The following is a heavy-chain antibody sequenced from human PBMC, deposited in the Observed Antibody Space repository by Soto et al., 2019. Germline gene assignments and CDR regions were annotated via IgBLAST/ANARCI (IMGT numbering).Heavy chain of an antibody. CDR2: INYSGST. D-gene: IGHD2-2*02. J-gene: IGHJ6*03. V-gene: IGHV4-34*01. Sequence: QVQLQQWGAGLLKPSETLSLTCAMSGGSFSGYYWNWIRQSPGKGLEWIAEINYSGSTNYNPSLKRRVTIAVDTAKDQFSLKLSSVTAADTAVYYCALLVVYTDYYLDVWGKGTTVTVSS. CDR3: ALLVVYTDYYLDV. CDR1: GGSFSGYY.